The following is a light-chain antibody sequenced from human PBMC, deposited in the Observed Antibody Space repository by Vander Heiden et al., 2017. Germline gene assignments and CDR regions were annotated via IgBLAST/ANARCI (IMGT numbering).Light chain of an antibody. V-gene: IGLV2-14*01. CDR3: SSYTSSSTYVV. J-gene: IGLJ2*01. CDR1: CSDVGGYNY. Sequence: QSALPPPASASGSPRQSITISCTGTCSDVGGYNYVSWYQQHPGQAPKLMIYDVSNRPSGVSNRFSGSKSGNTASLTISGLQAEDEADYYCSSYTSSSTYVVFGGGTKLTVL. CDR2: DVS.